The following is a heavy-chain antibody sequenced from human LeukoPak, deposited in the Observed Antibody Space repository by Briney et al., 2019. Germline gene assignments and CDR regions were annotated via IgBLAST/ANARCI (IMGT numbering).Heavy chain of an antibody. CDR1: GYTFTTYS. J-gene: IGHJ4*02. Sequence: ASVKVSCKASGYTFTTYSMNWVRQAPGQGLEWMGWINTNTGNPTYAQGFTGRFVFSVDTSVSMAYLQISSLKAEDTAVYYCARVDYTNVNGDFDFWGQGTLVTVSS. D-gene: IGHD4-11*01. CDR3: ARVDYTNVNGDFDF. CDR2: INTNTGNP. V-gene: IGHV7-4-1*04.